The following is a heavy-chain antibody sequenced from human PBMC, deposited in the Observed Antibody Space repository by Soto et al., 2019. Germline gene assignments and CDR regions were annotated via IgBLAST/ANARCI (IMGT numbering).Heavy chain of an antibody. CDR2: ISAYNGNT. Sequence: ASVKVSCKASGYTFTSYGISWVRQAPGQGLEWMEWISAYNGNTNYAQKLQGRVTMTTDTSTSTAYMELRSLRSDDTAVYYCARDRQQRNNNNWFDRWGEGTLVTVSS. V-gene: IGHV1-18*01. J-gene: IGHJ5*02. CDR1: GYTFTSYG. D-gene: IGHD6-13*01. CDR3: ARDRQQRNNNNWFDR.